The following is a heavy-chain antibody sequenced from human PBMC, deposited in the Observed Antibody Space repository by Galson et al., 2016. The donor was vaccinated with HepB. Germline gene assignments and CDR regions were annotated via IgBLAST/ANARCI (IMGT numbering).Heavy chain of an antibody. CDR2: ISGDGGTT. CDR3: ARDLPVATAGGFDL. J-gene: IGHJ3*01. CDR1: GFTFSSYA. Sequence: SLRLSCAASGFTFSSYAMSWVRQAPGKGLEWVSSISGDGGTTYYSDSVKGRFTISRGNSKNTVYLQMNSLRGEDTAVYYCARDLPVATAGGFDLWGQGTMVTVSS. V-gene: IGHV3-23*01. D-gene: IGHD4-23*01.